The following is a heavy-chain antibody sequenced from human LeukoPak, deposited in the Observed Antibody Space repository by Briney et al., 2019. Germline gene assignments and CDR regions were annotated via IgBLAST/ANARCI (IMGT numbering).Heavy chain of an antibody. J-gene: IGHJ4*02. CDR1: GLTFSSYA. CDR3: VRDGGVSGYDLLDY. V-gene: IGHV3-7*01. D-gene: IGHD5-12*01. CDR2: INQDGSEE. Sequence: GGSLRLSCAASGLTFSSYAMSWVRQAPGKGLEWVAHINQDGSEEHYMDSVKARFTISRDNAKNSLSLQMNSLRAEDTAVYYCVRDGGVSGYDLLDYWGQGTLVTVSS.